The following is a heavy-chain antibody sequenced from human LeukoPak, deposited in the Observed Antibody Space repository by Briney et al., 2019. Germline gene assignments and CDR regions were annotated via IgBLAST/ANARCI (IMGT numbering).Heavy chain of an antibody. J-gene: IGHJ4*02. Sequence: SETLSLTCTVSGASISSVYCSWVRQPPGKALEWIAYIYTNGNTNYNPSLKGRVTISVDTSKNQFSLNLRSVTAADTAVYYCAVRHDYYIDWGQGTLVTVSS. CDR3: AVRHDYYID. D-gene: IGHD1-26*01. CDR1: GASISSVY. CDR2: IYTNGNT. V-gene: IGHV4-4*09.